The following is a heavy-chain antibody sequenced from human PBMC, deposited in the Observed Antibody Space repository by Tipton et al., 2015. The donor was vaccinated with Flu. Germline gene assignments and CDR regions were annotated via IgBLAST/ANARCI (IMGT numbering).Heavy chain of an antibody. V-gene: IGHV4-38-2*01. CDR2: IYHSGTT. CDR3: ARHTGESVRGVIAY. Sequence: GLVKPSETLSLSCDVSGYSITSAYYWGWVRQPPGQGLEWIGSIYHSGTTYYNPSLKSRVIISVDTSKNHFSLRLTSVTAADTAVYYCARHTGESVRGVIAYWGQGNLVIVSS. CDR1: GYSITSAYY. J-gene: IGHJ4*02. D-gene: IGHD3-10*02.